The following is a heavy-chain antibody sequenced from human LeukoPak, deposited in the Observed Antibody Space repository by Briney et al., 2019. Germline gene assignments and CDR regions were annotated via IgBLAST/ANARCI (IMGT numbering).Heavy chain of an antibody. CDR3: ARDGLYGSGSYPLDY. CDR2: INAGNGNT. CDR1: GYTFTSYG. Sequence: GASVKVSCKASGYTFTSYGISWVRQAPGQGLEWMGWINAGNGNTKYSQKFQGRVTITRDTSASTAYMELSSLRSEDTAVYYCARDGLYGSGSYPLDYWGQGTLVTVSS. V-gene: IGHV1-18*04. J-gene: IGHJ4*02. D-gene: IGHD3-10*01.